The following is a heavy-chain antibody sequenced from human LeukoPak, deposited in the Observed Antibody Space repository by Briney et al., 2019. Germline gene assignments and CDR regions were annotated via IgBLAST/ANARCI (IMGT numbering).Heavy chain of an antibody. CDR2: ISGSGGST. CDR1: GFTFSSYA. CDR3: AKLEWYYDSSGYYYGDYFDY. Sequence: PGGSLRLSCAASGFTFSSYAMSWVRQAPGKGLEWVSAISGSGGSTYYADSVKGRFTISRDNSKNTLYLQMKSLRAEDTAVYYCAKLEWYYDSSGYYYGDYFDYWGQGTLVTVSS. D-gene: IGHD3-22*01. J-gene: IGHJ4*02. V-gene: IGHV3-23*01.